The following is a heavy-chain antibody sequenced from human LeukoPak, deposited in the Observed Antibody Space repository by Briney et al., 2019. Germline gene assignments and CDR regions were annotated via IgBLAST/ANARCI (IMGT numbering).Heavy chain of an antibody. CDR3: AKDSPVVAAPDY. J-gene: IGHJ4*02. CDR1: GFTFNSYG. V-gene: IGHV3-30*02. D-gene: IGHD2-15*01. CDR2: IRYDGSNK. Sequence: GGSLTLSCAASGFTFNSYGMHWVRQAPGKGLEWVAFIRYDGSNKYYADSVKGRFTISRDNSKNTLYLQMNSLRAEDTAVYYCAKDSPVVAAPDYWGQGTLVTVSS.